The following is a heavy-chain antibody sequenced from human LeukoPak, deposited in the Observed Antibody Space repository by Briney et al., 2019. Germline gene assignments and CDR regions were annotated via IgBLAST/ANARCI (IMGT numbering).Heavy chain of an antibody. J-gene: IGHJ4*02. V-gene: IGHV4-59*01. CDR2: IYGSGNT. CDR3: ARETSLRGLPVAWDYY. D-gene: IGHD6-19*01. Sequence: PSETLSLTCTVSGGSISGWYWSWIRQPPGKGLEWIGYIYGSGNTNYNPSLKSRVTMSIDTPKNQFSLKLTSVTAADTATYNCARETSLRGLPVAWDYYWGQGTLVTVSS. CDR1: GGSISGWY.